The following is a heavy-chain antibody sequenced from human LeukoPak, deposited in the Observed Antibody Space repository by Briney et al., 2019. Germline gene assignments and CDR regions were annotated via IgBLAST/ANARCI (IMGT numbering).Heavy chain of an antibody. CDR1: GYTFTGYY. Sequence: ASVKVSCKASGYTFTGYYMHWVRQAPGQGLEWMGWINPNSGGTNYAQKFQGRVTMTRDTSISTAYIELSRLRSDDTAVYYCARDGGDYDYVWGSYRFDAFDIWGQGTMVTVSS. D-gene: IGHD3-16*02. CDR3: ARDGGDYDYVWGSYRFDAFDI. J-gene: IGHJ3*02. CDR2: INPNSGGT. V-gene: IGHV1-2*02.